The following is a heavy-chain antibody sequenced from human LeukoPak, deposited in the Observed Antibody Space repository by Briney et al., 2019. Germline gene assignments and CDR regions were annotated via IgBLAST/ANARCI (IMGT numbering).Heavy chain of an antibody. V-gene: IGHV3-30*02. J-gene: IGHJ4*02. D-gene: IGHD5-18*01. CDR1: GFTFSSYG. CDR3: VKGGLRLQLWSRY. CDR2: IRYDGSNK. Sequence: PGGSLRLSCAASGFTFSSYGMHWVRQAPGKGLEWVAFIRYDGSNKYYADSVKGRFTISRDNSKNTLYLQMNSLRAEDTAVYYCVKGGLRLQLWSRYWGQGTLVTVSS.